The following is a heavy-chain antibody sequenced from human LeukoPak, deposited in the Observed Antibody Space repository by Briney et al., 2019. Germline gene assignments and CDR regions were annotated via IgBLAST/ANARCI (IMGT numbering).Heavy chain of an antibody. CDR3: AKDDAVGGGYLDY. CDR1: GFTFSSYA. CDR2: ISGSGAGT. D-gene: IGHD2-2*01. Sequence: GGSLRLSCAASGFTFSSYAMSWVGQAPGKGLAWISFISGSGAGTYYADSVKGRFSISRDNSKNTLYLQINSLTAEDTAIYYCAKDDAVGGGYLDYWGQGTLVTVSS. J-gene: IGHJ4*02. V-gene: IGHV3-23*01.